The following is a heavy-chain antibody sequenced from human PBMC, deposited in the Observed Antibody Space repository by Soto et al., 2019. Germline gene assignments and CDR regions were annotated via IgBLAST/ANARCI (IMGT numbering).Heavy chain of an antibody. J-gene: IGHJ4*02. CDR3: AAYYYDSSGYYRPPYY. Sequence: GGSLRLSCAASGFPFSSYGMHWVRQAPGKGLEWVSAISGSGGSTYYADSVKGRFTISRDNSKNTLYLQMNSLRAEDTAVYYCAAYYYDSSGYYRPPYYWGQGTLVTVSS. V-gene: IGHV3-23*01. D-gene: IGHD3-22*01. CDR2: ISGSGGST. CDR1: GFPFSSYG.